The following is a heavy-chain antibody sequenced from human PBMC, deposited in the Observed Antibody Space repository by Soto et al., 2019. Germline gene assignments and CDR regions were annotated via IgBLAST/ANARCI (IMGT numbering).Heavy chain of an antibody. CDR1: GDPFTSYG. V-gene: IGHV1-18*04. CDR2: ISAYNGNT. J-gene: IGHJ6*02. D-gene: IGHD3-16*01. CDR3: AACNTLGRYWYYGMDV. Sequence: XAVKVACKASGDPFTSYGIIWVRQSPGQGLEWMGWISAYNGNTNYAQKLQGRVTMTTDTSTSTAYMELRSLRSDDTAVYYCAACNTLGRYWYYGMDVWGQGTTVTVSS.